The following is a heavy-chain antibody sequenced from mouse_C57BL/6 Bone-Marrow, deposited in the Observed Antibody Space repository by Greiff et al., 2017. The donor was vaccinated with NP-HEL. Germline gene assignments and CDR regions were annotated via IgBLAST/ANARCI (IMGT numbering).Heavy chain of an antibody. CDR2: ISSGGSYT. V-gene: IGHV5-6*01. Sequence: EVKLVESGGDLVKPGGSLKLSCAASGFTFSSYGMSCVRQTPDKRLEWVATISSGGSYTYYPDSVKGRFTISRDNAKNTLYLQMSSLKSEDTAMYYCARKDYYGSSPDYWGQGTTLTVSS. D-gene: IGHD1-1*01. CDR3: ARKDYYGSSPDY. CDR1: GFTFSSYG. J-gene: IGHJ2*01.